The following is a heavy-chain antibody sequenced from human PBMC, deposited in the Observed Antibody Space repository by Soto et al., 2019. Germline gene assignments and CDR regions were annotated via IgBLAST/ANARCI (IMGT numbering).Heavy chain of an antibody. V-gene: IGHV3-21*01. D-gene: IGHD6-6*01. CDR2: ISSSSSYI. Sequence: GGSLRLSCAASGFTFSSYSMNWVRQAPGKGLEWVSSISSSSSYIYYADSVKGRFTISRDNAKNSLYLQMNSLRAEDTAVYYCALDLHGSSSRYFYYWGQGTLVPVSA. CDR3: ALDLHGSSSRYFYY. CDR1: GFTFSSYS. J-gene: IGHJ4*02.